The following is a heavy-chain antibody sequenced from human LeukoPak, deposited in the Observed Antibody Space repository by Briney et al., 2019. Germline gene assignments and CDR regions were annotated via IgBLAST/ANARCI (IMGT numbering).Heavy chain of an antibody. V-gene: IGHV3-21*01. CDR1: GFTFSSYS. J-gene: IGHJ4*02. CDR3: ARSSGSYFSY. D-gene: IGHD1-26*01. CDR2: ISSSSSYI. Sequence: NPGGSLRLSCAASGFTFSSYSMNWVRQAPGKGLEWVSSISSSSSYIYYADSVKGRFTISRDNAKNSLYLRMNSLRAEDTAVYYCARSSGSYFSYWGQGTLVTVSS.